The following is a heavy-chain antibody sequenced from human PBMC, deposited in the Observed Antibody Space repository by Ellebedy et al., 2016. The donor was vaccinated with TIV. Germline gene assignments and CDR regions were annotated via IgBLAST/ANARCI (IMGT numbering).Heavy chain of an antibody. CDR1: GFTFNSHG. J-gene: IGHJ2*01. CDR2: ISDAGRTA. Sequence: PGGSLRLSCGASGFTFNSHGMHRVRQPPGEGLEWVAVISDAGRTAYYADSVKGRFTISRDNSKNTQYLQMNSLRPEDTAVYYCTREAIPCPTTDWYFDLWGRGTLVTVSS. D-gene: IGHD1-1*01. CDR3: TREAIPCPTTDWYFDL. V-gene: IGHV3-30*03.